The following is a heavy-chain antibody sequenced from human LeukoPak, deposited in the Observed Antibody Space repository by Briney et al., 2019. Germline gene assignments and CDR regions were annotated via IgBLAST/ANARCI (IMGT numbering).Heavy chain of an antibody. J-gene: IGHJ6*03. CDR2: IRYDGSNK. CDR3: AKRRGLELLYYYYMDV. V-gene: IGHV3-30*02. Sequence: GGSLRLSCAASGFTFSSYGMHWVRQAPGKGLEWVAFIRYDGSNKYCADSVKGRFTISRDNSKNTLYLQMNSLRAEDTAVYYCAKRRGLELLYYYYMDVWGKGTTVTVSS. D-gene: IGHD1-7*01. CDR1: GFTFSSYG.